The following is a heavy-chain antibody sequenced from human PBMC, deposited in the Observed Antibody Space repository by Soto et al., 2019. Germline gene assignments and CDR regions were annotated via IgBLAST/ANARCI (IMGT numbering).Heavy chain of an antibody. CDR3: AKVVSLDNWNDGPWFDP. D-gene: IGHD1-20*01. J-gene: IGHJ5*02. CDR2: IGGSGGST. V-gene: IGHV3-23*01. CDR1: GFTFSSYA. Sequence: GGSLRLSCAASGFTFSSYAMSWVRQAPGKGLEWVSAIGGSGGSTYYADSVKGRFTISRDNSKNTLYLQMNSLRAEDTAVYYCAKVVSLDNWNDGPWFDPWGQGTLVTVSS.